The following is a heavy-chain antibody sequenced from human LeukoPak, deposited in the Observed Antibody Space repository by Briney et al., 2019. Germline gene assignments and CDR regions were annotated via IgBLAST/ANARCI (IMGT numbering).Heavy chain of an antibody. J-gene: IGHJ4*02. CDR2: IIPILGIA. CDR3: ARTMVRGVMSIYYFDY. D-gene: IGHD3-10*01. V-gene: IGHV1-69*02. CDR1: GGTFSSYT. Sequence: SVKVSCKASGGTFSSYTISWVRQAPGQGLEWMGRIIPILGIANYAQKFQGRVTITADKSTSTAYMELSSLRSEDTAVYYCARTMVRGVMSIYYFDYWGQGTLATVSS.